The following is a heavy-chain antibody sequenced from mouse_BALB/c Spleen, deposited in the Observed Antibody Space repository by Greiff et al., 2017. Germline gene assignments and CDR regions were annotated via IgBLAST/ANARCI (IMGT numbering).Heavy chain of an antibody. D-gene: IGHD2-2*01. CDR1: GYTFTSYV. CDR3: ARGGGYDQAWFAY. V-gene: IGHV1-14*01. Sequence: EVQLQQSGPELVKPGASVKMSCKASGYTFTSYVMHWVKQKPGQGLEWIGYINPYNDGTKYNEKFKGKATLTSDKSSSTAYMELSSLTSEDSAVYYCARGGGYDQAWFAYWGQGTLVTVSA. CDR2: INPYNDGT. J-gene: IGHJ3*01.